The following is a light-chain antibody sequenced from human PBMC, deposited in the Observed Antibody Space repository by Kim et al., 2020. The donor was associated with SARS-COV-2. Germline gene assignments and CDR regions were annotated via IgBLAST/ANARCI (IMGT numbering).Light chain of an antibody. V-gene: IGKV1-39*01. CDR1: QSIGYF. J-gene: IGKJ4*01. CDR3: QQTYTTPT. CDR2: SAL. Sequence: LSASVGDRVTITCRASQSIGYFLNWYQQRPGKAPKVLIYSALSLHGGVPSRFSGSGSGTEFTLNISSLQLEDSATYYCQQTYTTPTFGGGTKLEI.